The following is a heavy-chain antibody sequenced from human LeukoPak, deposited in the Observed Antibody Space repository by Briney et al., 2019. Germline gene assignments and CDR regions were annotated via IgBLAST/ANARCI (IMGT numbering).Heavy chain of an antibody. V-gene: IGHV3-30*03. D-gene: IGHD2-15*01. CDR2: ISYDGSNK. Sequence: GGSLRLSCAASGFTFSSYGMHWVRQAPGKGLEWVAVISYDGSNKYYADSVKGRFTISRDNSKNTLYLQMNSLRAEDTAVYYCARGEDIVVVVAATLTSQWIDYWGQGTLVTVSS. CDR1: GFTFSSYG. CDR3: ARGEDIVVVVAATLTSQWIDY. J-gene: IGHJ4*02.